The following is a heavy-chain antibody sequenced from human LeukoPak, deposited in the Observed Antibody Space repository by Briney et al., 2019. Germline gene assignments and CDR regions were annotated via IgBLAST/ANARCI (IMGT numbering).Heavy chain of an antibody. Sequence: GGSLRLSCAASGFTFSNHWMSWVRQAPGKGLEWVSAISGSGGSTYSTDSVKGRVTISRDNSKNTLYLQINSLRAEDTAVYFCARDVAAVVTNWFDPWGQGTLVTVSS. J-gene: IGHJ5*02. CDR3: ARDVAAVVTNWFDP. V-gene: IGHV3-23*01. D-gene: IGHD6-13*01. CDR1: GFTFSNHW. CDR2: ISGSGGST.